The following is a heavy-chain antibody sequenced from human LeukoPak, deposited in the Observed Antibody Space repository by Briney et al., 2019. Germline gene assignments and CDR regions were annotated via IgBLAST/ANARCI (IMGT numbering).Heavy chain of an antibody. CDR1: GFTFSSYW. CDR3: AATKAAAFDY. J-gene: IGHJ4*02. CDR2: ISRSGRTT. D-gene: IGHD1-26*01. V-gene: IGHV3-48*04. Sequence: GGSLRLSCAASGFTFSSYWMSWVRQAPGKGLEWVSYISRSGRTTQYADSAKGRFTVSRDNAKNSLYLQMNSLRAEDTAVYYCAATKAAAFDYWGQGTLVTVSS.